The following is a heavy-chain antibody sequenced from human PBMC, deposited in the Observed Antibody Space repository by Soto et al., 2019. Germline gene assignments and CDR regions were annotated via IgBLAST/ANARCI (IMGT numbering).Heavy chain of an antibody. V-gene: IGHV3-30-3*01. CDR3: ARDTGEDTAMQANFFDY. CDR2: ISYDGSNK. J-gene: IGHJ4*02. CDR1: GFTFSSYA. D-gene: IGHD5-18*01. Sequence: QVQLVESGGGVVQPGRSLRLSCAASGFTFSSYAMHWVRQAPGKGLEWVAVISYDGSNKYYADSVKGRFTISRDNSKNTLYLQMNSLRAEDTAVYYCARDTGEDTAMQANFFDYWGQGTLVTVSS.